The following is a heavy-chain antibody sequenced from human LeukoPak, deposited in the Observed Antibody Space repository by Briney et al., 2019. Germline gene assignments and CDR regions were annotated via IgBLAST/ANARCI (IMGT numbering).Heavy chain of an antibody. CDR3: ARGGVGCFDY. CDR2: ISSDGSSA. CDR1: GFTFSDYW. Sequence: GGSLRLSCAASGFTFSDYWIRWVRQAPGKGLVWVSHISSDGSSATYADSVKGRFTISRDNAKNTVYLQMNSLRAEDTAVYFCARGGVGCFDYWGQGALVTVSS. J-gene: IGHJ4*02. V-gene: IGHV3-74*01. D-gene: IGHD6-19*01.